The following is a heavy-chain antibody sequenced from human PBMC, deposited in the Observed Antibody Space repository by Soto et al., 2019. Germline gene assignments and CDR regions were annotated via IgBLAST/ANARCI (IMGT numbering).Heavy chain of an antibody. V-gene: IGHV1-69*12. D-gene: IGHD6-19*01. J-gene: IGHJ6*02. CDR2: IIPIFGTV. Sequence: QVQLLQSGAEVKKPGSSVRVSCEASGGTFRTYAISWVRQAPGQGLEWMGEIIPIFGTVNYAQKFQGRVTITADESTTTVYMDLRSLRSEDTAVYYCAKGAVAGTPTSCYYYGMDVWGQGTTVTVSS. CDR3: AKGAVAGTPTSCYYYGMDV. CDR1: GGTFRTYA.